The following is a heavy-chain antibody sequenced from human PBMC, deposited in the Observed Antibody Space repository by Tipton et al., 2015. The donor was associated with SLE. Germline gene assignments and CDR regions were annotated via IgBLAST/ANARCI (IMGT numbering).Heavy chain of an antibody. CDR2: ISHSGRT. D-gene: IGHD6-19*01. V-gene: IGHV4-38-2*01. Sequence: TLSLTCAVSGYSISSGYYWGWIRQSPGKGLEWLGTISHSGRTYYNPSLKSRVTISVDTSKNQFSLNLNSVTAADTAVYYCARQEGIAVAGLGYWYSDLWGRGTLVTVSS. J-gene: IGHJ2*01. CDR3: ARQEGIAVAGLGYWYSDL. CDR1: GYSISSGYY.